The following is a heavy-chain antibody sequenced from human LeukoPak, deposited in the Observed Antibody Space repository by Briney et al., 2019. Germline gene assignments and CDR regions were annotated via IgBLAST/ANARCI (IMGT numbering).Heavy chain of an antibody. J-gene: IGHJ5*02. V-gene: IGHV4-59*08. CDR1: GDSISRYY. CDR3: ARQFALTWFDP. D-gene: IGHD3-16*01. Sequence: SETLSLTCTVSGDSISRYYWSWIRQPPGKGLEWIAFIYYSGSTNYNPSLKSRVTISMDTSRNQFSLRLSSVTAADTAVYYCARQFALTWFDPWGQGTLVTVSS. CDR2: IYYSGST.